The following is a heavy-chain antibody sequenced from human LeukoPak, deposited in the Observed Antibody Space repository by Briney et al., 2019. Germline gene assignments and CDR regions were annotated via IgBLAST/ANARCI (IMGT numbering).Heavy chain of an antibody. Sequence: DSVKGRFTISRDNAKNSLYLQMNSLRAEDTAVYYCARKRIGEPPPSPYYYYYGMDVWGQGTTVTVSS. J-gene: IGHJ6*02. V-gene: IGHV3-7*01. CDR3: ARKRIGEPPPSPYYYYYGMDV. D-gene: IGHD3-10*01.